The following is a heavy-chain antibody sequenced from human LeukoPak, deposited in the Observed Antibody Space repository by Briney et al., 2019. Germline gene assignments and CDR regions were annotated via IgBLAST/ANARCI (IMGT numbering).Heavy chain of an antibody. V-gene: IGHV3-21*01. CDR2: ISSSSSYI. Sequence: GGSLRLSCAASGFTFVSYNMNWVRQAPGKGLEWVSSISSSSSYIYYADSVKGRFTISRDNAKNSLYLQMNSLRAEDTAVYYCARDEELLWFGELFPTFDYWGQGTLVTVSS. J-gene: IGHJ4*02. CDR3: ARDEELLWFGELFPTFDY. D-gene: IGHD3-10*01. CDR1: GFTFVSYN.